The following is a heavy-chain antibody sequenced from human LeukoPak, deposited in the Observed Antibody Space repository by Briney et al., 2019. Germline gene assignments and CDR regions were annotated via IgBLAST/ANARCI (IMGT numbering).Heavy chain of an antibody. J-gene: IGHJ3*02. CDR3: ARDLKPPDILTGYYAFDI. CDR1: GGTFSSYA. D-gene: IGHD3-9*01. CDR2: IIPIFGTA. V-gene: IGHV1-69*13. Sequence: GASVKVSCKASGGTFSSYAISWVRQAPGQGLEWMGGIIPIFGTANYAQKFQGRVTITADESTSTAYMELSSLRSGDTAVYYCARDLKPPDILTGYYAFDIWGQGTMVTVSS.